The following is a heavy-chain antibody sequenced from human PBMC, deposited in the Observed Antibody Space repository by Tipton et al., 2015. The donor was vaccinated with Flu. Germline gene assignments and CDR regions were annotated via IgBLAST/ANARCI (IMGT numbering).Heavy chain of an antibody. D-gene: IGHD4-17*01. V-gene: IGHV3-73*01. CDR1: GFTFSASA. Sequence: SLRLSCAASGFTFSASAMQWARQASGRGFEWLGRIRSKADAYATTYAASVKGRFTISRDDSKNTAYLQMNSVKTEDTALYFCTGDYVNSDYWGQGTLVTVFS. CDR2: IRSKADAYAT. J-gene: IGHJ4*02. CDR3: TGDYVNSDY.